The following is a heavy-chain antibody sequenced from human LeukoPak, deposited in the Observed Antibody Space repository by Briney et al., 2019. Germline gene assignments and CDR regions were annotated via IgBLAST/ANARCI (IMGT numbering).Heavy chain of an antibody. Sequence: SETLSLTCTVSGGSISSSSYYWGWIRQPPGKGLEWIGSIYYSGSTYYNPSLKSRVTISVDTSKNQFSLKLSSVTAADTAVYYCARERNVLRYFDWLSPGSYYFDYWGQGTLVTVSS. J-gene: IGHJ4*02. V-gene: IGHV4-39*07. CDR3: ARERNVLRYFDWLSPGSYYFDY. D-gene: IGHD3-9*01. CDR1: GGSISSSSYY. CDR2: IYYSGST.